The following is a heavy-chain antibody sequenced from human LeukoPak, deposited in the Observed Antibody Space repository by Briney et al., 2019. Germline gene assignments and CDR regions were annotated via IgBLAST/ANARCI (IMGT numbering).Heavy chain of an antibody. J-gene: IGHJ5*02. CDR1: GGTFSSYA. V-gene: IGHV1-69*13. Sequence: SVKVSCKASGGTFSSYAISWVRQAPGQGLEWMGGIIPIFGTANYAQKFQGRVTITADESTSTAYMELSSLRSEDTAVYYWGRDYCSSTSCWGYNWFDPWGQGTLVTVSS. D-gene: IGHD2-2*01. CDR2: IIPIFGTA. CDR3: GRDYCSSTSCWGYNWFDP.